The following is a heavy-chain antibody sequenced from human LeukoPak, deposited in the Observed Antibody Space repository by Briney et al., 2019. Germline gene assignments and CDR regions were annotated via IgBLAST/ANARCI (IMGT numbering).Heavy chain of an antibody. CDR3: AGASGPFDY. V-gene: IGHV3-33*01. J-gene: IGHJ4*02. CDR2: IWHDGSNK. Sequence: QSGGTLRIPCAAYRFIFSNYSSQWLGHAPGNELEWVAVIWHDGSNKYYADSVKGRFTISRDNSKNTLYLQMNSLRAEDTAVYYCAGASGPFDYWGQGTLVTVSS. CDR1: RFIFSNYS. D-gene: IGHD6-19*01.